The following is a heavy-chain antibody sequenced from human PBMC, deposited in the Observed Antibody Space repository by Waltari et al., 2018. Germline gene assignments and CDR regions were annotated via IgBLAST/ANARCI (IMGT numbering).Heavy chain of an antibody. CDR3: ASGGDGEYYSYIDV. J-gene: IGHJ6*03. CDR1: GGTLSSYD. V-gene: IGHV1-69*14. Sequence: QVQLVQSGAEVKKPGSSVKVSCKASGGTLSSYDNRWVRQAPGPGLEWMGGIVPIFGTANYAQKFQGRVTITADKSPSTSYIELSSLRSEDTAVYYCASGGDGEYYSYIDVWCKGTTVTVSS. D-gene: IGHD2-21*01. CDR2: IVPIFGTA.